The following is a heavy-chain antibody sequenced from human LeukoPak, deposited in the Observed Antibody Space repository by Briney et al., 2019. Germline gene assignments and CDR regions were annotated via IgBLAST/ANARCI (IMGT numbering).Heavy chain of an antibody. D-gene: IGHD3-10*01. J-gene: IGHJ4*02. CDR1: GFTFSSYA. V-gene: IGHV3-23*01. Sequence: GGSLRLSCAASGFTFSSYAMSWVRQAPGKGLEWVSAISGSGGSTYYADSVKGRFTISRDNSKNTLYLQMNSLRAEDTAVYYCAKAGYGSGSYYTLSHFDYWGQGTLVTVSS. CDR2: ISGSGGST. CDR3: AKAGYGSGSYYTLSHFDY.